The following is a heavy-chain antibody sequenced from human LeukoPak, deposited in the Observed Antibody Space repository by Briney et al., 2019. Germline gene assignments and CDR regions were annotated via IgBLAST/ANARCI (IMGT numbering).Heavy chain of an antibody. J-gene: IGHJ5*02. D-gene: IGHD3-16*01. Sequence: ASVKVSCKASGYSFTGYYIHWVRQAPGQGLEWVGWINPNSGGTNYAQNFQGRVTMTRDTSISTAYMELSSLISDDTAVYYCAREGGWFDPWGQGTLVTVSS. CDR2: INPNSGGT. CDR1: GYSFTGYY. V-gene: IGHV1-2*02. CDR3: AREGGWFDP.